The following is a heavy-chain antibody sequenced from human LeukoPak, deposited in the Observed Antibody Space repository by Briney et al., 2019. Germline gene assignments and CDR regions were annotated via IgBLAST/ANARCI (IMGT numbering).Heavy chain of an antibody. CDR3: ARDEYGSGSYYGSSFDY. Sequence: GGSLRLSCAASGFTFSSYAMHWVRQAPGKGLEWVAVISYDGSNKYYADSVKGRFTISRDNSKNTLYLQMNSLRAKDTAVYYCARDEYGSGSYYGSSFDYWGQGTLVTVSS. V-gene: IGHV3-30-3*01. CDR1: GFTFSSYA. CDR2: ISYDGSNK. D-gene: IGHD3-10*01. J-gene: IGHJ4*02.